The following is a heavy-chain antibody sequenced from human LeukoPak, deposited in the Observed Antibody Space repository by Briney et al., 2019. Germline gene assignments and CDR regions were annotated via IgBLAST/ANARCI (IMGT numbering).Heavy chain of an antibody. V-gene: IGHV1-46*01. CDR2: INLSGGST. CDR1: GYTFTSYH. J-gene: IGHJ4*02. CDR3: ARDYVDDIPMIKDY. D-gene: IGHD2-8*01. Sequence: ASVKVSCKASGYTFTSYHMHWVRQAPGQGLEWMGKINLSGGSTTYAQKFQGRVTMTRDTSTSTVYMELSSLRSEATAVYYCARDYVDDIPMIKDYWGQGTLVTVSS.